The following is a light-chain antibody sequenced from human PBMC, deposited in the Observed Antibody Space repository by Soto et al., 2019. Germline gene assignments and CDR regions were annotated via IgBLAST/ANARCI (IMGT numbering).Light chain of an antibody. CDR1: SSNIGSNY. CDR3: SSYGGYNNVV. V-gene: IGLV1-51*01. Sequence: QSVLTQPPSVSAAPGQKVTISCSGSSSNIGSNYVSWYQHLPGTAPKLIIHEVNQRPSGVPDRFSGSKSGNTASLTVSGLQAEDEGTYYCSSYGGYNNVVFGTGTKLT. CDR2: EVN. J-gene: IGLJ1*01.